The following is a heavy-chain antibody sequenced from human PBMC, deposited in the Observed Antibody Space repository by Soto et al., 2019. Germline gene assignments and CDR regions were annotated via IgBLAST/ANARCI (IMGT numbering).Heavy chain of an antibody. CDR3: ARDLWGYCVVDCSPLDV. D-gene: IGHD2-21*02. V-gene: IGHV4-59*01. CDR1: GGSSSRYY. Sequence: SGTVALGCAVSGGSSSRYYWCWIRQPPGEGLEWIGYMYNSGSTIYNPSLESRATISVDTSKNQFSVQLNSVTAADTAVYYCARDLWGYCVVDCSPLDVWGQGTTVTVS. CDR2: MYNSGST. J-gene: IGHJ6*02.